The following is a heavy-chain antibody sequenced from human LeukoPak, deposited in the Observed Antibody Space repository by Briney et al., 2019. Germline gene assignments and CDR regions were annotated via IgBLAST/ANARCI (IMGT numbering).Heavy chain of an antibody. CDR2: INPNSGGT. Sequence: ASVKVSCKASGYTFTGYYMHWVRQAPGQGLEWTGWINPNSGGTNYAQKFQGRVTMTRDTSISTAYMELSRLRSDDTAVYYCARAFRRDGYNVGYWGQGTLVTVSS. V-gene: IGHV1-2*02. CDR3: ARAFRRDGYNVGY. D-gene: IGHD5-24*01. J-gene: IGHJ4*02. CDR1: GYTFTGYY.